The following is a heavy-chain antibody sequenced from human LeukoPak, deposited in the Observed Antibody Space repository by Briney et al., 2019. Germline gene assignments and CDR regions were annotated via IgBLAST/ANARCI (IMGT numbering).Heavy chain of an antibody. V-gene: IGHV4-39*01. CDR3: AKSRQLAKNYYFYYYMDV. CDR1: GGSISTIIYS. CDR2: FYSGGST. D-gene: IGHD6-13*01. J-gene: IGHJ6*03. Sequence: SETLSLTCTVSGGSISTIIYSWGWIRQPPGKGLEWIVNFYSGGSTYYNPFLKSRVTMSADTSKNQFSLKLSSVTAADTAVYYCAKSRQLAKNYYFYYYMDVWGKGTTVTVSS.